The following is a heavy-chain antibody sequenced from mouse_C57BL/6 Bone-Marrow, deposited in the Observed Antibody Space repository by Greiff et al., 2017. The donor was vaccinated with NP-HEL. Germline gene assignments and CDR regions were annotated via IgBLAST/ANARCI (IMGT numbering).Heavy chain of an antibody. D-gene: IGHD2-4*01. J-gene: IGHJ2*01. CDR2: INPSSGYT. CDR3: ARWNYDYDEEFDY. CDR1: GYTFTSYW. V-gene: IGHV1-7*01. Sequence: VKLVESGAELAKPGASVKLSCKASGYTFTSYWMHWVKQRPGQGLEWIGYINPSSGYTKYNQKFKDKATLTADKSSSTAYMQLSSLTYEDSAVYYCARWNYDYDEEFDYWGQGTTLTVSS.